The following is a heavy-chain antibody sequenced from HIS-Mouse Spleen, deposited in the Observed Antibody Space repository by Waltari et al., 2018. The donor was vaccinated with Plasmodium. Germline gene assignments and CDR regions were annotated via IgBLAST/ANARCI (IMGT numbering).Heavy chain of an antibody. D-gene: IGHD3-3*01. CDR1: GFTFSSYG. CDR2: ISYDGSNK. Sequence: QVQLVESGGGVVQPGRSLRLSCAASGFTFSSYGMHWVRQAPGKGLEWVGVISYDGSNKYYAECVKGRLTRSRDNSKNTLYLQMNSLRAEDTAVYYCAKEVLGYYDFWSRPDYWGQGTLVTVSS. J-gene: IGHJ4*02. V-gene: IGHV3-30*18. CDR3: AKEVLGYYDFWSRPDY.